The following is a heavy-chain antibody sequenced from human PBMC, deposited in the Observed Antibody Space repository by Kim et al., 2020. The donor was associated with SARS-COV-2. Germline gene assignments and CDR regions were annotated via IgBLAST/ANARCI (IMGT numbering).Heavy chain of an antibody. Sequence: RGHTTHTQYLKSRVTISVDTSKKQISLKGFSVTAADTAVYYCARTYYGFDYWGQGTLVTVSS. CDR3: ARTYYGFDY. V-gene: IGHV4-34*01. CDR2: RGHT. D-gene: IGHD3-22*01. J-gene: IGHJ4*02.